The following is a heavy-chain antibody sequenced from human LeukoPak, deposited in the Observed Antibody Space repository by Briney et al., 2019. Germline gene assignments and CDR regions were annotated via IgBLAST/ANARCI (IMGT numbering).Heavy chain of an antibody. CDR2: VNQGGTQK. Sequence: GGSLRLSCVASRFTVSSNYMSWARQAPGKGLEWVAIVNQGGTQKYYVDSVKGRFTISRDNAENSLYLQMNSLRAEDTAVYYCAREHYFYYMDGWGKGTTVTVSS. J-gene: IGHJ6*03. CDR3: AREHYFYYMDG. CDR1: RFTVSSNY. V-gene: IGHV3-7*01.